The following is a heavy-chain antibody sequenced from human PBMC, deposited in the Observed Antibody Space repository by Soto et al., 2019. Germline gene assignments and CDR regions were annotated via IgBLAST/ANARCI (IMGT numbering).Heavy chain of an antibody. CDR1: GGTISSYY. CDR2: IYYSGST. J-gene: IGHJ5*02. CDR3: AMYYDFWSGSNWFDP. Sequence: SETLSLTCTVSGGTISSYYWSWIRQPPGKGLEWIGYIYYSGSTNYNPSLKSRVTISVDTSKNQFSLKLSSVTAADTAVYYCAMYYDFWSGSNWFDPWGQGTLVNVS. V-gene: IGHV4-59*01. D-gene: IGHD3-3*01.